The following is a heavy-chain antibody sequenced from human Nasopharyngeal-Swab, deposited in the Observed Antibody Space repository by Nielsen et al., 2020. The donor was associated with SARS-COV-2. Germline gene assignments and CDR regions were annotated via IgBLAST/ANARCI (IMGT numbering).Heavy chain of an antibody. CDR2: ISSSSSTI. Sequence: WIRQPPGKGLEWVSSISSSSSTIYYADSVKGRFTISRDNAKNSLYLQMNSLRAEDTAVYYCARPFRKGAFDIWGQGTRVTVSS. CDR3: ARPFRKGAFDI. J-gene: IGHJ3*02. V-gene: IGHV3-21*01.